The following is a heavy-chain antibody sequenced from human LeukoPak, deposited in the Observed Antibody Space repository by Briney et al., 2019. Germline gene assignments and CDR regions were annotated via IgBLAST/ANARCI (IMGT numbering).Heavy chain of an antibody. V-gene: IGHV1-46*01. Sequence: GASVKVSCKASGYTFTRYYMHWVRQAPGQGLEWMGIIDPSGGSTSYAQKFQGGVTMTRDATTSTVYLELSSLRSEDTAVYYCARGQSSYYWGQGTLVTVSS. CDR3: ARGQSSYY. D-gene: IGHD6-19*01. CDR1: GYTFTRYY. J-gene: IGHJ4*02. CDR2: IDPSGGST.